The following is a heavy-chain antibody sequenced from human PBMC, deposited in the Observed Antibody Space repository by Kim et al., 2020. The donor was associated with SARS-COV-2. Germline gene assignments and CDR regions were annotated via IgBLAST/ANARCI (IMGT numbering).Heavy chain of an antibody. D-gene: IGHD3-22*01. CDR3: ARDYYDSSGYYIDY. V-gene: IGHV3-74*01. Sequence: DSVKGRFTISRDNAKNTLYLQMNSLRAEDTAVYYCARDYYDSSGYYIDYWGQGTLVTVSS. J-gene: IGHJ4*02.